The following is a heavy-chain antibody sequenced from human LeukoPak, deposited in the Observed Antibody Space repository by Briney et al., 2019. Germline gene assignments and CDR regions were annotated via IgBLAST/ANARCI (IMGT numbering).Heavy chain of an antibody. J-gene: IGHJ4*02. CDR3: ARVGGTIVGATIGGYFDY. CDR2: IYYNGSA. CDR1: GGSINSDGHY. Sequence: SETLSLTCTVSGGSINSDGHYWSWIRQHPGKGLEWIGYIYYNGSAFYNPSLKSRITILVDMSLNQFSLKLSSVTAADTAVYYCARVGGTIVGATIGGYFDYWGQGTLVTVSS. D-gene: IGHD1-26*01. V-gene: IGHV4-31*03.